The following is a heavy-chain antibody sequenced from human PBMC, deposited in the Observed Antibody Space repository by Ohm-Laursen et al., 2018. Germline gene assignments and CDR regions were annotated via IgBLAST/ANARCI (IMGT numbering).Heavy chain of an antibody. CDR1: GFTVSDAW. V-gene: IGHV3-7*03. Sequence: SLRLSCTASGFTVSDAWMSWVRQAPGKGLEWVANIKQDGSEKYYVDSVKGRFTISRDNAKNSLYLQMNSLRAEDTALYYCAKDIRRVSYYFDYWGQGTLVTVSS. J-gene: IGHJ4*02. CDR3: AKDIRRVSYYFDY. D-gene: IGHD6-6*01. CDR2: IKQDGSEK.